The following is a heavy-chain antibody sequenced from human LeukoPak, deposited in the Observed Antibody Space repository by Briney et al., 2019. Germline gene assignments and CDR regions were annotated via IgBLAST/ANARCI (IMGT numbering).Heavy chain of an antibody. CDR2: ISSSSSYI. Sequence: GGSPRLSCAASGFTFSSYSMNWVRQAPGKGLEWVSSISSSSSYIYYADSVKGRFTISRDNAKNSLYLQMNSLRAEDTAVYYCASLVRHDYGGNTFDYWGQGTLVTVSS. V-gene: IGHV3-21*01. D-gene: IGHD4-23*01. CDR1: GFTFSSYS. J-gene: IGHJ4*02. CDR3: ASLVRHDYGGNTFDY.